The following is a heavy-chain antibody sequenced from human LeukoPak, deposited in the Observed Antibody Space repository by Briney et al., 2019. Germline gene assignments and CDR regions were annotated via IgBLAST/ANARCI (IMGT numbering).Heavy chain of an antibody. CDR3: ARVGATIPGDY. CDR2: INPNSGGT. Sequence: ASVKVSCKASGYTFTSYGISWVRQAPGQGLEWMGWINPNSGGTNYAQKFQGRVTMTRDTSISTAYMELSRLRSDDTAVYYCARVGATIPGDYWGQGTLVTVSS. J-gene: IGHJ4*02. V-gene: IGHV1-2*02. CDR1: GYTFTSYG. D-gene: IGHD1-26*01.